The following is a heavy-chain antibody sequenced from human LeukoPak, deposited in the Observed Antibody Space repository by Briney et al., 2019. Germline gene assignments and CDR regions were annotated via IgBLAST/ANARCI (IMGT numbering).Heavy chain of an antibody. CDR1: GGSVSNTNYY. Sequence: PSETLSLTCSVSGGSVSNTNYYWGWIRQPPGKGLEWLGSVDYSGYTYQSPSHNSRVTISVDTPKNQFSLKMTSVTAADTAVYYCARSIFSGSYAFDFWGHGTLVTVSS. V-gene: IGHV4-39*07. CDR2: VDYSGYT. CDR3: ARSIFSGSYAFDF. D-gene: IGHD3-3*01. J-gene: IGHJ4*01.